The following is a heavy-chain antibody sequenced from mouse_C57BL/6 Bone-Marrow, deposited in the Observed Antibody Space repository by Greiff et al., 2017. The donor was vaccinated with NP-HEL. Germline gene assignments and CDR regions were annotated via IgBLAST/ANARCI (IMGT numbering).Heavy chain of an antibody. V-gene: IGHV5-16*01. J-gene: IGHJ2*01. CDR3: ARGRKNPPYFDY. Sequence: EVMLVESEGGLVQPGSSMKLSCTASGFTFSDYYMAWVRQVPDKGLEWVANINYDGSSTYYLDSLKSRFIISRDNAKNILYLQMSSLKSEDTATYYCARGRKNPPYFDYWGQGTTLTVSS. CDR1: GFTFSDYY. CDR2: INYDGSST.